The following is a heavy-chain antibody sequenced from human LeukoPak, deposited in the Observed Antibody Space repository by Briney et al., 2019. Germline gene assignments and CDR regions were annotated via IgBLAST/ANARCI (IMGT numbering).Heavy chain of an antibody. CDR3: ARDLKVAGPYYYYGMDV. CDR1: GGTFSSYA. D-gene: IGHD6-19*01. Sequence: SVKVSCKASGGTFSSYAISWVRQAPGQGLEWMGRIIPILGIANYAQKFQGRVTITADKSTGTAYMELSSLRSEDTAVYYCARDLKVAGPYYYYGMDVWGQGTTVTVSS. CDR2: IIPILGIA. J-gene: IGHJ6*02. V-gene: IGHV1-69*04.